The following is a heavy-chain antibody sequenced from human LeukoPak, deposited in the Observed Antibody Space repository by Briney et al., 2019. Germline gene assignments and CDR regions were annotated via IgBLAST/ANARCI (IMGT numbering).Heavy chain of an antibody. CDR3: ARHGSCSGGSCSSFDGMDV. D-gene: IGHD2-15*01. CDR1: GYSFTSFW. J-gene: IGHJ6*02. V-gene: IGHV5-10-1*01. Sequence: PGESLKISCKGSGYSFTSFWIAWVRQMPGKGLEWRGRIDPSDSYTNYSPSFQGHVTISADKSISTAYLQWSSLKASDTAMYYCARHGSCSGGSCSSFDGMDVWGQGTTVTVSS. CDR2: IDPSDSYT.